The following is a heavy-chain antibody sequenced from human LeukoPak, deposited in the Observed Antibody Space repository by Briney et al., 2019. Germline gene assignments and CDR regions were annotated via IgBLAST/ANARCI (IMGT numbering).Heavy chain of an antibody. CDR3: AKHYGDYVAHFDY. V-gene: IGHV5-10-1*01. J-gene: IGHJ4*02. CDR1: GYSFTNYW. CDR2: IDPSDSYT. D-gene: IGHD4-17*01. Sequence: PGGSLRLSCKGSGYSFTNYWISWVRQMPGKGLEWMGRIDPSDSYTNYSPSFQGHVTILAGKSISTAYLQWSSLKASDTAMYYCAKHYGDYVAHFDYWGQGTLVTVSS.